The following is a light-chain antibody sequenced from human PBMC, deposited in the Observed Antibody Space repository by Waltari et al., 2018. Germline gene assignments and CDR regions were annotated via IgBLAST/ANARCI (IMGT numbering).Light chain of an antibody. CDR3: QQYGSYTGVYT. J-gene: IGKJ2*01. CDR2: GAS. Sequence: EIVLTQSPGTLSLSPGERATLSCRASQSVSSSYLAWYQQKPGQAPRLLIYGASSRATGIPDRFSGSGSGTDFTLTISRLEPEDFAVYYCQQYGSYTGVYTFGQGTKLEIK. V-gene: IGKV3-20*01. CDR1: QSVSSSY.